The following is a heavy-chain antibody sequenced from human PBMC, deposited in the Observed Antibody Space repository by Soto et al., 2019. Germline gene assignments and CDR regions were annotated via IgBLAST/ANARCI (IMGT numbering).Heavy chain of an antibody. CDR1: GFTFSSYA. D-gene: IGHD6-13*01. Sequence: EVQLLESGGGLVQPGGSLRLSCAASGFTFSSYAMSWVRQAPGKGLEWVSAISGSGGSTYYADSVKGRFTISRDNSKNTLYLQMNSLRAEDTAVYYCAKALYTLHSSSWYVGNWFDPWGQGTLVTGSS. CDR2: ISGSGGST. V-gene: IGHV3-23*01. CDR3: AKALYTLHSSSWYVGNWFDP. J-gene: IGHJ5*02.